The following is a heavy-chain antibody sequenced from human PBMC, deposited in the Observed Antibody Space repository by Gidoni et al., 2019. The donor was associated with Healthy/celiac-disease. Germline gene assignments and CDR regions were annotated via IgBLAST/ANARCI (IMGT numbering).Heavy chain of an antibody. D-gene: IGHD6-13*01. CDR2: IYYSGST. V-gene: IGHV4-59*01. CDR3: ARARGSWSRMGAFDI. J-gene: IGHJ3*02. Sequence: QVQLQESGPGLVKPSETLSLTCTVSGGSISSYYWSWIRQPPGKGLEWIGYIYYSGSTNYNPSLKSRVTISVDTSKNQFSLKLSSVTAADTAVYYCARARGSWSRMGAFDIWGQGTMVTVSS. CDR1: GGSISSYY.